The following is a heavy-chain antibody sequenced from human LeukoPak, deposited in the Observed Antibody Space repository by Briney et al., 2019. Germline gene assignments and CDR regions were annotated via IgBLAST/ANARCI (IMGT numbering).Heavy chain of an antibody. D-gene: IGHD4-11*01. CDR3: ARDRGDNSNNYVGKFNF. CDR2: IVPILVTT. Sequence: ASVKVSCKASGGTFSNHPINWIRQAPGQGLEWMGGIVPILVTTTYARKFQGRVTITTDESTTTAYMELTSLKSEDTAVYYCARDRGDNSNNYVGKFNFWGQGTLVTVSS. V-gene: IGHV1-69*05. CDR1: GGTFSNHP. J-gene: IGHJ4*02.